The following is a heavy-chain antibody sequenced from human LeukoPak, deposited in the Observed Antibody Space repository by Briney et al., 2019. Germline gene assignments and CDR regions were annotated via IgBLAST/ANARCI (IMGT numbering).Heavy chain of an antibody. CDR3: ARTTTVRGTYYMDV. CDR2: IYYSGYT. Sequence: PSETLSLTCTVSGGSISSYYWGWIRQPPGRGLEWIGYIYYSGYTNYNPSLKSRVTISVDTSKNQFSLKLSSVTAADTAVYYCARTTTVRGTYYMDVWGKGTTVTISS. V-gene: IGHV4-59*01. J-gene: IGHJ6*03. CDR1: GGSISSYY. D-gene: IGHD3-10*01.